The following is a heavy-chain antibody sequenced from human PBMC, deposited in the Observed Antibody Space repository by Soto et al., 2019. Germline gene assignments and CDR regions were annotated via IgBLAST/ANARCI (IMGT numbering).Heavy chain of an antibody. CDR2: ISAGGNTK. D-gene: IGHD2-21*01. Sequence: VQLLESGGGVVQPGTSLRLACAASGFTLSNIGMQWVRQAPGKGLEWVAVISAGGNTKYYADSVKGRFTISRDNSKNTLFLQMNSLRTEDTAVYYCAKESGGERYAAYFDLWGQGTLVTVSA. V-gene: IGHV3-30*18. J-gene: IGHJ4*02. CDR3: AKESGGERYAAYFDL. CDR1: GFTLSNIG.